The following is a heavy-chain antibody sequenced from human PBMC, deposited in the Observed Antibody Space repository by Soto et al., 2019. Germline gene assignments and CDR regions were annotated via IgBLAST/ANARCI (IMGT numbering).Heavy chain of an antibody. V-gene: IGHV4-39*02. CDR2: IYYSGST. Sequence: QLQLQESGPGLVKPSETLSLTCTVSGGSISSSSYYWGWIRQPPGKGPEWIGSIYYSGSTYYNPSPKGRVTISLDPSKNHFPRKLSSVPAADTAVYYCATPGTPHCRSTSCYAWGQGTLVTVSA. J-gene: IGHJ4*02. CDR1: GGSISSSSYY. CDR3: ATPGTPHCRSTSCYA. D-gene: IGHD2-2*01.